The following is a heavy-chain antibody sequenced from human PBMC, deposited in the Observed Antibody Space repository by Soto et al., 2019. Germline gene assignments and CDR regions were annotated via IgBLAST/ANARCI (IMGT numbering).Heavy chain of an antibody. CDR2: AYYRSKWYN. J-gene: IGHJ4*02. CDR1: GYSVSSNSAA. Sequence: SQTLALTGAISGYSVSSNSAACNFIRHSPSRGLELLGRAYYRSKWYNHYAVSLKSRITVNPDTSKNQFSLQLNSVTPEDTAVYYCARSGPGGYIDYWGQGTLVTVSS. CDR3: ARSGPGGYIDY. D-gene: IGHD3-22*01. V-gene: IGHV6-1*01.